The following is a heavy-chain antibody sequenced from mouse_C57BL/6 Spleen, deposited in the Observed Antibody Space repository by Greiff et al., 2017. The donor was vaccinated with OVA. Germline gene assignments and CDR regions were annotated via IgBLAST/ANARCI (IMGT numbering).Heavy chain of an antibody. CDR2: IWSDGST. CDR3: ARLDGNYGGYAMDY. Sequence: VKLVESGPGLVAPSQSLSITCTVSGFSLTSYGVHWVRQPPGKGLEWLVVIWSDGSTTYNSALKSRLSISKDNSKSQVFLKMNSLQTDDTAMYYCARLDGNYGGYAMDYWGQGTSVTVSS. D-gene: IGHD2-1*01. J-gene: IGHJ4*01. V-gene: IGHV2-6*03. CDR1: GFSLTSYG.